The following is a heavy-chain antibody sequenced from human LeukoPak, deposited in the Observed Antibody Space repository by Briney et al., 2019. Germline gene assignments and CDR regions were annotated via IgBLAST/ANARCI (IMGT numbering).Heavy chain of an antibody. CDR1: GFTFSSYA. D-gene: IGHD4-23*01. J-gene: IGHJ4*02. CDR2: ISSNGGST. Sequence: PGGSLRLSCSASGFTFSSYAMHWVRQAPGKGLEYVSAISSNGGSTYYADSVKGRFTISSDNSKNTLYLQMSSLRAEDTAVYYCVKDVSPATVVPLYYFDYWGQGTLVTVSS. V-gene: IGHV3-64D*06. CDR3: VKDVSPATVVPLYYFDY.